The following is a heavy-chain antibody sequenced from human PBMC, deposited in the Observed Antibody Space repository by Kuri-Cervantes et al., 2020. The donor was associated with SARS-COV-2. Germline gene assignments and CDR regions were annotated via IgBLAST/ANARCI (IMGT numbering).Heavy chain of an antibody. CDR1: ALTFSTYW. V-gene: IGHV3-7*04. J-gene: IGHJ6*02. CDR2: IKQDGSEN. D-gene: IGHD2-2*01. Sequence: GGSMRLACAASALTFSTYWMTWVRQAAGKGLEWVANIKQDGSENDYVDSLKGRFTIPRDNAKNSLYLQMNSLRAEDTAVYYYAREIVVVPTTVRGSYHYYAMDVWGRGTTVTVSS. CDR3: AREIVVVPTTVRGSYHYYAMDV.